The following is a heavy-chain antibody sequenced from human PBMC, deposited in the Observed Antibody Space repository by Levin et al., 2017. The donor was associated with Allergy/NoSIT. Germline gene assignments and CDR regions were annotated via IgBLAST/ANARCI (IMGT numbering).Heavy chain of an antibody. CDR3: ARDYLTYTETRDGTDG. J-gene: IGHJ6*02. V-gene: IGHV3-30*04. CDR2: ISYNGNIK. Sequence: GESLKISCVASGFTFSDYDMHWARQAPGRGLEWVAVISYNGNIKYTADFVQGRFTISRNNSNTTLYPQMNLLRVEDTGVYFCARDYLTYTETRDGTDGRGQAVSVTVSS. CDR1: GFTFSDYD. D-gene: IGHD1-1*01.